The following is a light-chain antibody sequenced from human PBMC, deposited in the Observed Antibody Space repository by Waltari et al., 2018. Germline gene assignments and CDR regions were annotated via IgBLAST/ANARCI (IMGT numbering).Light chain of an antibody. V-gene: IGKV1-39*01. Sequence: DIQMTQSPSSLSASVGDRVTITSRASQSIRSYLNWYQQKPGKAPKLLIYAASSLQSGVPSRFSGTGSGTDFTLTISSLQPEDFATYYCQQSYSSPQTFGQGTKVEIK. CDR3: QQSYSSPQT. CDR2: AAS. J-gene: IGKJ1*01. CDR1: QSIRSY.